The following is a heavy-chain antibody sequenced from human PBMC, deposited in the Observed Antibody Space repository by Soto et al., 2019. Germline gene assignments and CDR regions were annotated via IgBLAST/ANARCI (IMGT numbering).Heavy chain of an antibody. CDR1: GFTFSSYA. J-gene: IGHJ4*02. CDR2: ISYDGSNK. CDR3: ARSGSIAAAVTVIFDY. V-gene: IGHV3-30-3*01. D-gene: IGHD6-13*01. Sequence: VQLLESGGGLVQPGGSLRLSCAASGFTFSSYAIHWVRQAPGKGLEWVAVISYDGSNKYYADSVKGRFTISRDNSKNTLYLQMNSLRAEDTAVYYCARSGSIAAAVTVIFDYWGQGTLVTVSS.